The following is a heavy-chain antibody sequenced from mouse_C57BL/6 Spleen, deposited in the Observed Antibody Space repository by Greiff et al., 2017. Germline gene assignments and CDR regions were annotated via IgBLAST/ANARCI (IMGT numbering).Heavy chain of an antibody. Sequence: QLQQSGAELVRPGASVKLSCKASGYTFTDYYINWVKQRPGQGLEWIARIYPGSGNTYYNEKFKGKATLTAENSSSTAYMQLSSLTSEDSAVYFCARGRITTVEGYFDYWGQGTTLTVSS. CDR1: GYTFTDYY. J-gene: IGHJ2*01. CDR3: ARGRITTVEGYFDY. D-gene: IGHD1-1*01. V-gene: IGHV1-76*01. CDR2: IYPGSGNT.